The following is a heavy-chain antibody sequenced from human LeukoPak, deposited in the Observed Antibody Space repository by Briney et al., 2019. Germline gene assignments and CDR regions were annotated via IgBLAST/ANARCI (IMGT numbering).Heavy chain of an antibody. CDR1: GYIFTVYY. J-gene: IGHJ3*02. CDR3: ARVGGSLDAFDI. CDR2: ITPNSADT. V-gene: IGHV1-2*07. Sequence: ASVKVSCKASGYIFTVYYIHWVRQAPGQGLEWMGWITPNSADTNYAHKFQGRGTITRDTSISTAYMELSRLRSDDTAVYYCARVGGSLDAFDIWGQGTMVTVSS. D-gene: IGHD1-26*01.